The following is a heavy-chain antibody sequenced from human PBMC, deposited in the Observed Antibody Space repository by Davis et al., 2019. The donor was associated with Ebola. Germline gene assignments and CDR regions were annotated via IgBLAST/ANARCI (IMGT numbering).Heavy chain of an antibody. CDR1: GFTFSSYS. CDR3: AREDNGSGSYRVDLLPLYTGWFDP. V-gene: IGHV3-48*02. CDR2: ISSSSSTI. J-gene: IGHJ5*02. Sequence: GGSLRLSCAASGFTFSSYSMNWVRQAPGKGLEWVSYISSSSSTIYYADSVKGRFTISRDNAKNSLYLQMNSLRDEDTAVYYCAREDNGSGSYRVDLLPLYTGWFDPWGQGTLVTVSS. D-gene: IGHD3-10*01.